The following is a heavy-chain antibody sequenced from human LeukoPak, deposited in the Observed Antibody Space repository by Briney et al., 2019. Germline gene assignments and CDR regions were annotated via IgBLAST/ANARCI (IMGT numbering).Heavy chain of an antibody. V-gene: IGHV4-39*01. CDR3: ARQTGTGDFDY. D-gene: IGHD1-1*01. Sequence: PSETLSLTCTVSGGSIRSSSYYWGWIRQPPGKGLEWLGSVSYSGSPYYNPSLKSRVTISIDTSKNQFSLKLSSVTAADTAVYYCARQTGTGDFDYWGQGTLVTVSS. CDR1: GGSIRSSSYY. CDR2: VSYSGSP. J-gene: IGHJ4*02.